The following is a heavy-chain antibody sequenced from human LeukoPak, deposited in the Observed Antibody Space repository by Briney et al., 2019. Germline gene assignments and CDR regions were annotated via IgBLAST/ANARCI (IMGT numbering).Heavy chain of an antibody. V-gene: IGHV3-21*01. J-gene: IGHJ4*02. Sequence: PGGSLRLSCAASGFTFSSYSMNWVRQAPGKGLEWVSSISSSSSYIYYADSVKGRFTISRDNAKDSLYLQMNSLRAEDTAVYYCARQYSSSSPFDYWGQGTLVTVSS. D-gene: IGHD6-6*01. CDR2: ISSSSSYI. CDR3: ARQYSSSSPFDY. CDR1: GFTFSSYS.